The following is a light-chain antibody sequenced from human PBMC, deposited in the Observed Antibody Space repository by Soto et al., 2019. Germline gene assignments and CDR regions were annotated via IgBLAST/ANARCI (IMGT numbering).Light chain of an antibody. CDR1: QSISSW. CDR2: AAS. J-gene: IGKJ1*01. CDR3: QQYNSYST. Sequence: IQMTQSPSSLSASVGDRVTITCRASQSISSWLAWYQQKPGKAPKLLIYAASSLQSGVPSRFSGSGSGTEFTLTISSLQPDDFATYYCQQYNSYSTFGQGTKVDNK. V-gene: IGKV1-5*01.